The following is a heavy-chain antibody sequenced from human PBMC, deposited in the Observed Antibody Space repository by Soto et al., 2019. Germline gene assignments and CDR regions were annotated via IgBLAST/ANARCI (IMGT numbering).Heavy chain of an antibody. CDR1: GGSVNSGNYY. CDR2: MSHSGGT. Sequence: QVQLQQWGAGLLKPSETLSLTCAVFGGSVNSGNYYWSWIRQPPGKGLEWIGEMSHSGGTHFKSSLMSRVNISVVTSTYQFSLKMSSVTAADTALFYCARVERGTATTVVDAFDFWGPGTMVTVSS. D-gene: IGHD1-1*01. J-gene: IGHJ3*01. CDR3: ARVERGTATTVVDAFDF. V-gene: IGHV4-34*01.